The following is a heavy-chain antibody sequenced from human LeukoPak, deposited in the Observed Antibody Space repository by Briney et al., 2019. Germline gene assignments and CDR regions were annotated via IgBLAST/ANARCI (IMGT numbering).Heavy chain of an antibody. V-gene: IGHV3-23*01. CDR3: ARDWGIASRPCFDN. J-gene: IGHJ4*02. D-gene: IGHD6-6*01. CDR1: GFTFSSYA. CDR2: ISVRGGST. Sequence: PGGSLRLSCAASGFTFSSYAMTWVRQVPGKGLEGVSVISVRGGSTYYADSVKGRFTISRDDSKNTLYLQMNSLRAEDTAVYYRARDWGIASRPCFDNWGLGTLVTVSS.